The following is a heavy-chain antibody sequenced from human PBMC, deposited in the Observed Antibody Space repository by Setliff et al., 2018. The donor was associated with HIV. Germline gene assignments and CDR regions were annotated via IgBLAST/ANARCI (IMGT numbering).Heavy chain of an antibody. Sequence: GGSLRLSCLASGFTFSTYSMNWIRQTPEKGLEWISYISSSSSTIYYADSVKGRFTISRDNAKNSVYLDMDSLRADDTAVYYCARGGGYCGGDCYPTQDAFDIWGQGTMVTVSS. V-gene: IGHV3-48*01. J-gene: IGHJ3*02. CDR1: GFTFSTYS. CDR3: ARGGGYCGGDCYPTQDAFDI. D-gene: IGHD2-21*02. CDR2: ISSSSSTI.